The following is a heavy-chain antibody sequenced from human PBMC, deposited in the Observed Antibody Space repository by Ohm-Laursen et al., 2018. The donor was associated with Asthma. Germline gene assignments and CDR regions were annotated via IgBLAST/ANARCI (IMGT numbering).Heavy chain of an antibody. CDR2: IYYSGST. Sequence: PPGTLSLTCTVSGGSISSYYWSWIRQPPGKGLEWIGYIYYSGSTNYNPSLKSRVTISVDTSKNQFSLKLSSVTAADTAVYYCARDASGQWLVQRRNWYFDLWGRGTLVTVSS. J-gene: IGHJ2*01. CDR1: GGSISSYY. CDR3: ARDASGQWLVQRRNWYFDL. D-gene: IGHD6-19*01. V-gene: IGHV4-59*01.